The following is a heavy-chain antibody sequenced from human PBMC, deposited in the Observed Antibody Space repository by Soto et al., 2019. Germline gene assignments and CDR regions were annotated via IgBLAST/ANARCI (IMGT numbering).Heavy chain of an antibody. CDR2: INPKSGGT. CDR3: ARGHSTDCSNGVCSFFYNHEMDV. D-gene: IGHD2-8*01. Sequence: ASVKVSCKASGYSFTDYHIHWVRQAPGQGLEWLGRINPKSGGTSTAQKFQGWVTMTRDRSISTVCMELTRLRSDDTAVYFCARGHSTDCSNGVCSFFYNHEMDVWGQGTTVTVSS. J-gene: IGHJ6*02. CDR1: GYSFTDYH. V-gene: IGHV1-2*04.